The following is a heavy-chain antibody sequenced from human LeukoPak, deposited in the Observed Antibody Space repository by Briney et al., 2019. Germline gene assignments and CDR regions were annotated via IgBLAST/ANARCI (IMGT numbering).Heavy chain of an antibody. J-gene: IGHJ5*02. CDR3: ARAHSSSWYWNWFDP. Sequence: PSEALSLTCAVYGGSFNGYYWGWIRQAPGEGLEWIGSIYNSGSTYYNPSLKSRVTISVDMSKNQFSLKMSSVTAADTAVYYCARAHSSSWYWNWFDPWGQGTLVTVSS. V-gene: IGHV4-38-2*01. CDR2: IYNSGST. CDR1: GGSFNGYY. D-gene: IGHD6-13*01.